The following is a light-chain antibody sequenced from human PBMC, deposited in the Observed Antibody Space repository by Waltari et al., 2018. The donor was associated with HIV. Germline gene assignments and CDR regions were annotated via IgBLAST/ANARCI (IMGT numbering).Light chain of an antibody. J-gene: IGKJ5*01. CDR1: QSVSGY. CDR2: DAS. V-gene: IGKV3-11*01. Sequence: EIVLTQSPATLSLSPGERATLSCRGSQSVSGYLAWYQQKPGQAPRLLIYDASNRATGIPARFSGSGSGTDFTLTISSLEPEDFAVYYCQQRSTWPPITFGQGTRLEIK. CDR3: QQRSTWPPIT.